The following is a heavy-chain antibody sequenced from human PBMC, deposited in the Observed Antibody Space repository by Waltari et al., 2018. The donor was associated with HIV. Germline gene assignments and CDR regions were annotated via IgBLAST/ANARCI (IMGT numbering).Heavy chain of an antibody. CDR2: LRRDTYEA. V-gene: IGHV3-21*04. CDR1: GFDFSLFS. CDR3: VRDDPGYVPIDY. Sequence: LVQSGGGEVPEGGSLLLSCSGSGFDFSLFSLNWVRQTPRRGLEWVASLRRDTYEANYLASVRGRFTISRDNARSSAFLEMTGLRVEDTATYYCVRDDPGYVPIDYWGQGSQVIVS. J-gene: IGHJ4*02. D-gene: IGHD2-15*01.